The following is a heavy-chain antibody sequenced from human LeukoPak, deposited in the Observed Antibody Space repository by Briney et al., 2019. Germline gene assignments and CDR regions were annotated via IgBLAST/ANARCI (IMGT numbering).Heavy chain of an antibody. Sequence: GGPLRLSCAASVFTFSSYSMNWVRQAPGKRLGGVSSISSGSSYIYYADSVKGRFAISRDNAKNSLYLQMNSLRAEDTAVYYCAGRAARRGADYYYGMDVWGQGTTVTVSS. CDR1: VFTFSSYS. V-gene: IGHV3-21*01. CDR2: ISSGSSYI. CDR3: AGRAARRGADYYYGMDV. D-gene: IGHD6-6*01. J-gene: IGHJ6*02.